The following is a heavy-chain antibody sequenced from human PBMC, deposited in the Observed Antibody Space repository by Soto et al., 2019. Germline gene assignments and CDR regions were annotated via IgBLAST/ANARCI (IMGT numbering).Heavy chain of an antibody. J-gene: IGHJ6*02. CDR1: GFTFGSYG. CDR3: AKAIENYSTGYYKPFYYFGVDV. D-gene: IGHD3-22*01. CDR2: ISYDGSKK. Sequence: PGGSLRLSCAASGFTFGSYGMHRVRQAPGKGLEWVAGISYDGSKKYYGESVKGRFTISSDNSKNTLYLQMNSLRVEDTAVYYCAKAIENYSTGYYKPFYYFGVDVGGQGTTVTVSS. V-gene: IGHV3-30*18.